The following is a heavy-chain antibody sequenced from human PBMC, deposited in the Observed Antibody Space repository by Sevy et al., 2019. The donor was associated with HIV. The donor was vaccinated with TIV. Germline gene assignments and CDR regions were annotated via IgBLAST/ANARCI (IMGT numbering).Heavy chain of an antibody. Sequence: GGSLRLSCAASGFTLSSYWMTWVRQAPGKGLEWVANIKQDVSEKYYADSVKGRFTISRDNARNSLYLQMESLRAEGTAVYYGARAQQVTMLVVIGGLYFDFWGQGTLVTVSS. CDR3: ARAQQVTMLVVIGGLYFDF. V-gene: IGHV3-7*01. J-gene: IGHJ4*02. CDR1: GFTLSSYW. D-gene: IGHD3-22*01. CDR2: IKQDVSEK.